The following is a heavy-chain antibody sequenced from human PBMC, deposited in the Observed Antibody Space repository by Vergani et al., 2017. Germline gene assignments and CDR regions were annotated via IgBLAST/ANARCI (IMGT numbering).Heavy chain of an antibody. Sequence: EVQLVQSGAEVKKPGESLKISCKGSGYSFTSYWIGWVRQMPGKGLEWMGIIYPGDSDTRYSPSFQGQVTISADKSISTAYLQWSSLKASDTAVYCWAGGGGIAARRRVFDYWGQGTLVTVSS. V-gene: IGHV5-51*03. CDR2: IYPGDSDT. J-gene: IGHJ4*02. D-gene: IGHD6-6*01. CDR3: AGGGGIAARRRVFDY. CDR1: GYSFTSYW.